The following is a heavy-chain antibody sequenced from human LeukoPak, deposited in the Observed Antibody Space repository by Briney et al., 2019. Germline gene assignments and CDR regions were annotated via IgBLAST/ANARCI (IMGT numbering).Heavy chain of an antibody. CDR3: AKDRGIVGATHSDY. V-gene: IGHV3-66*01. CDR2: IYTGGST. Sequence: GGSLRLSCAASGFTVSSNYMSWVRQAPGKGLEWVSVIYTGGSTYYADSVKGRFTISRDNSKNTLYLQMNSLRAEDTAVYYCAKDRGIVGATHSDYWGQGTLVTVSS. CDR1: GFTVSSNY. D-gene: IGHD1-26*01. J-gene: IGHJ4*02.